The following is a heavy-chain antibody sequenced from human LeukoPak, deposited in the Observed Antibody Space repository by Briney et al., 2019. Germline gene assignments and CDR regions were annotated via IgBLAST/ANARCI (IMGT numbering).Heavy chain of an antibody. CDR2: ISSSSSYI. Sequence: GGSLRLSCAASGFTFSSYSMNWVRQAPGKGLGWVSSISSSSSYIYYADSVKGRFTISRDNAKNSLYLQMNSLRAEDTAVYYCARDSVDFDWLFYYFDYWGQGTLVTVSS. V-gene: IGHV3-21*01. CDR1: GFTFSSYS. J-gene: IGHJ4*02. D-gene: IGHD3-9*01. CDR3: ARDSVDFDWLFYYFDY.